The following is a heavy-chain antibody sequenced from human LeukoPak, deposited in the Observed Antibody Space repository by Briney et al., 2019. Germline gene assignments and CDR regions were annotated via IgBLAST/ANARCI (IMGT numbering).Heavy chain of an antibody. CDR2: INHSGST. CDR3: ARSARGYYYYYYMDV. V-gene: IGHV4-34*01. J-gene: IGHJ6*03. D-gene: IGHD3-10*01. CDR1: GGSFSGYY. Sequence: PSETLSLTCAVSGGSFSGYYWRWIRQPPGKGLEWIGEINHSGSTNYNPSLKSRVTISVDTSKTRFSLKLSSVTAADTAVYYCARSARGYYYYYYMDVWGKGTTVTVSS.